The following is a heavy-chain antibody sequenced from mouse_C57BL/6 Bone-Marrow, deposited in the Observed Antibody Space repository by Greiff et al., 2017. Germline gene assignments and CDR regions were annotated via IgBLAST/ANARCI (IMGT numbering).Heavy chain of an antibody. J-gene: IGHJ2*01. CDR2: IDPASGNT. V-gene: IGHV14-3*01. CDR3: ARWGRYYFDY. Sequence: VQLKESVAELVRPGASVKLSCTASGYNIKNYYMHWVKQRTEQGLEWIGRIDPASGNTKYAPKFQGKATITADTASNTAYRQLSSLTSEDTAIYYCARWGRYYFDYRGQGTALTVAS. CDR1: GYNIKNYY.